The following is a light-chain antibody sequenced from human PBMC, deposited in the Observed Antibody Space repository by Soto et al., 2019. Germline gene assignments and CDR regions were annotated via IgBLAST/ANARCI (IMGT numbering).Light chain of an antibody. J-gene: IGLJ1*01. Sequence: QSALTQPPSASGTPGQRVTISCSGSSSNIGSNTVNWYQQFPGTAPKLLIYSNNQRPSGVPDRFSSSKSGTSASLAIRGLQSEDEADYYCAAWDDSLNGQVFGTGTKVTVL. CDR2: SNN. CDR3: AAWDDSLNGQV. CDR1: SSNIGSNT. V-gene: IGLV1-44*01.